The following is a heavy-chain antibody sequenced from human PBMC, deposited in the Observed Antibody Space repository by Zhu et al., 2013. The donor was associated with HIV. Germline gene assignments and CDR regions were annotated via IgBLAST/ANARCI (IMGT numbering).Heavy chain of an antibody. Sequence: VQLVESGGGLVQPGGSLRLSCAASGFTFSDHYMDWVRQAPGKGLEWVGRTRNKANSYTTEYAASVKGRFTISRDDSKNSLYLQMNSLKTEDTAVYYCARYWGFYYYYMDVWGKGTTVTVSS. CDR1: GFTFSDHY. CDR2: TRNKANSYTT. D-gene: IGHD2-8*02. CDR3: ARYWGFYYYYMDV. J-gene: IGHJ6*03. V-gene: IGHV3-72*01.